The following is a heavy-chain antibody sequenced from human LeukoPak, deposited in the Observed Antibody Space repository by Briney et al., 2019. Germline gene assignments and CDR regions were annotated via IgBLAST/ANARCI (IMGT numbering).Heavy chain of an antibody. CDR2: FDPEDGET. CDR3: APGGAVAGIDYMDV. CDR1: GYTLTELS. J-gene: IGHJ6*03. Sequence: ASVKVSCKVSGYTLTELSMHWVRQAPGKGLEWMGGFDPEDGETIYAQKFQGRVTMTEDTSTDTAYMELSSLRSEDTAVYYCAPGGAVAGIDYMDVWGKGTTVTVSS. V-gene: IGHV1-24*01. D-gene: IGHD6-19*01.